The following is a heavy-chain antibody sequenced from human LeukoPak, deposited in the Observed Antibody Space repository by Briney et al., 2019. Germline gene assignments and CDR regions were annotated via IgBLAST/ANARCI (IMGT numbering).Heavy chain of an antibody. D-gene: IGHD2-2*01. V-gene: IGHV3-30*01. CDR2: ISYDGSNK. J-gene: IGHJ3*02. CDR1: GFTFYSFA. Sequence: QPAGSLTRYCSASGFTFYSFALQWLRPAQGQGLVGVAVISYDGSNKYYADSVKGRFTISRDNSKNTLYLQMNSLRAENAVVYYCASDSRAMNTFDIWGQGTMVTVSS. CDR3: ASDSRAMNTFDI.